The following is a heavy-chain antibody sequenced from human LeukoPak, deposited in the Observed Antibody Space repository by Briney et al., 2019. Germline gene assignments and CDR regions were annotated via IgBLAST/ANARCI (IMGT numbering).Heavy chain of an antibody. CDR3: ARESGSGEFDY. CDR1: RFTFSSYA. J-gene: IGHJ4*02. D-gene: IGHD6-19*01. CDR2: ISSSSSYI. V-gene: IGHV3-21*01. Sequence: AGCLRLSCAASRFTFSSYAMSWVRQAPGKGLEWVSSISSSSSYIYYADSVKGRFTISRDNARNSLYLQMNSLRAEDTAVYYCARESGSGEFDYWGQGTLVTVSS.